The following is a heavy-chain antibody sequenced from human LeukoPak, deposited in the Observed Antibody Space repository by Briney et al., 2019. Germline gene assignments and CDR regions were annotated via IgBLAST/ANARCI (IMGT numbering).Heavy chain of an antibody. CDR1: GFTFNNYG. J-gene: IGHJ4*01. Sequence: GGSLRLSCAASGFTFNNYGMHWVRQAPGKGLEWVTLIQPNGKDKYYADSVKGRFTVSRDNSNNMLYLQLNSLRVDDTAIYYCAKRDRVNEFDYWGHGTLVTVSS. V-gene: IGHV3-30*02. CDR2: IQPNGKDK. CDR3: AKRDRVNEFDY. D-gene: IGHD2-21*01.